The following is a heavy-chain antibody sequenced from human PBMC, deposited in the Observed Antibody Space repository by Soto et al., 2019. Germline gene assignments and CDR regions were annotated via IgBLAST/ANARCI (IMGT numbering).Heavy chain of an antibody. V-gene: IGHV1-69*13. CDR1: GGTFSSYA. D-gene: IGHD7-27*01. CDR2: IIPIFGTA. Sequence: ASVKVSCKASGGTFSSYAISWVRQAPGQGLEWMGGIIPIFGTANYAQKFQGRVTITADESTSTAYMELSSLRSEDTAVYYCARVQYHVELGGPNYYGMDVWGQGTTVTSP. J-gene: IGHJ6*02. CDR3: ARVQYHVELGGPNYYGMDV.